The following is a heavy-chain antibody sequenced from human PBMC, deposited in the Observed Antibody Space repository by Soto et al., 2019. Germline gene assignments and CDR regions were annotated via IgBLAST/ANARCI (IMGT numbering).Heavy chain of an antibody. D-gene: IGHD5-18*01. J-gene: IGHJ4*02. CDR3: ATEHTDGYTRLDY. CDR2: INTGTGNV. V-gene: IGHV1-3*04. Sequence: ASVKVSCKASGYTFTNNVIHWMRQAPGQGLEWMGWINTGTGNVNYAQKFRGRVTITMDTSASTAYLDLSSLNSEDKALPYCATEHTDGYTRLDYWGQGTLVTVSS. CDR1: GYTFTNNV.